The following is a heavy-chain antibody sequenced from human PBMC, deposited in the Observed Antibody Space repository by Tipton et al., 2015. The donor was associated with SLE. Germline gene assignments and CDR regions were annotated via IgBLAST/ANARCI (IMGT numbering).Heavy chain of an antibody. V-gene: IGHV4-61*02. J-gene: IGHJ3*02. CDR1: GGSISSGSYF. CDR2: LSTSGRT. Sequence: LRLSCTVSGGSISSGSYFWTWIRQPAGKGLEWIGRLSTSGRTNYIPSLKSRVTISGDTSKNQVFLSLNSVTAADTAVYYCARFVDILQGSAFDIWGQGTMVTVSS. CDR3: ARFVDILQGSAFDI. D-gene: IGHD5-12*01.